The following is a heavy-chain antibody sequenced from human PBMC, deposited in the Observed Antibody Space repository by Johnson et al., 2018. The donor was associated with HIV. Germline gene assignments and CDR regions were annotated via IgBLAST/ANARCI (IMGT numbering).Heavy chain of an antibody. CDR2: IKQDGSEK. Sequence: MQLVESGGGLVQPGGSLRLSCAASGFTFSSYWMSWVRQAPGKGLEWVANIKQDGSEKYYVDSVKGRFTISRDNAKNTLYLQMNSLRAEDTAVYYCARDRSENAFDIWGQGTMVTVSS. J-gene: IGHJ3*02. CDR3: ARDRSENAFDI. V-gene: IGHV3-7*01. CDR1: GFTFSSYW.